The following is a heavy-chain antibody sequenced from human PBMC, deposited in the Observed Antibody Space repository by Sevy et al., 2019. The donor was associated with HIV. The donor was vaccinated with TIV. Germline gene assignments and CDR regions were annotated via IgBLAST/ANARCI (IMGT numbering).Heavy chain of an antibody. Sequence: GGSLRLSCAASGFTFSKYSMSWVRQPPGKGLEWVSTLSFGCGEINYADSVKDRFTISRDNSKSSVYLQMNNLRPEDTAVYYCAREGCTDYWGQGTLVTVSS. CDR3: AREGCTDY. V-gene: IGHV3-23*01. J-gene: IGHJ4*02. CDR2: LSFGCGEI. CDR1: GFTFSKYS. D-gene: IGHD2-8*01.